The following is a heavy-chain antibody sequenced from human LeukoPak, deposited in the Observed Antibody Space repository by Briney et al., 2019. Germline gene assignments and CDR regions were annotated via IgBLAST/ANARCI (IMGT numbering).Heavy chain of an antibody. CDR3: ARDWGNRADGFGY. V-gene: IGHV1-2*02. D-gene: IGHD3-16*01. J-gene: IGHJ4*02. CDR1: GYTFTGYY. Sequence: ASVKVSCKASGYTFTGYYMHWVRQAPGQGLEWMGWINPNSGGTNYAQKFQGRVTMTRDTSISTACMELSRLRSDDTAVYYCARDWGNRADGFGYWGQGTLVTVSS. CDR2: INPNSGGT.